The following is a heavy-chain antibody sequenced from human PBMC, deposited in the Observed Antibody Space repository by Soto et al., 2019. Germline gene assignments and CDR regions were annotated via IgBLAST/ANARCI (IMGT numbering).Heavy chain of an antibody. CDR1: GYTFTSYD. CDR3: ARLRITMVRGALARNYYYYYYMDA. J-gene: IGHJ6*03. CDR2: MNPNSGNT. V-gene: IGHV1-8*01. Sequence: ASVKVSCKASGYTFTSYDINWVRQATGQGLEWMGWMNPNSGNTGYAQKFQGRVTMTRNTSISTAYMELSSLRSEDAAVYYCARLRITMVRGALARNYYYYYYMDAWGKGTTVTVSS. D-gene: IGHD3-10*01.